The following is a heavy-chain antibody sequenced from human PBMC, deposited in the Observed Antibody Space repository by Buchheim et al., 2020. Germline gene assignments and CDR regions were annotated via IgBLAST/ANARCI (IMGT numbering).Heavy chain of an antibody. CDR3: ARDLITIFGVARGYYGMDV. V-gene: IGHV3-11*06. D-gene: IGHD3-3*01. CDR1: GFTFSDYY. Sequence: QVQLVESGGGLVKPGGSLRLSCAASGFTFSDYYISWIRQAPGKGLEWVSYISSSSSYTNYADSVKGRFTISRDNAKNSLYLQMNSLRAEDTAVYYCARDLITIFGVARGYYGMDVWGQGTT. J-gene: IGHJ6*02. CDR2: ISSSSSYT.